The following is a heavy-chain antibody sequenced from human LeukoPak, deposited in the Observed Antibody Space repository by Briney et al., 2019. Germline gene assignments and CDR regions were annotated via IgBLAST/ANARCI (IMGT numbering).Heavy chain of an antibody. CDR3: ARSLRHYYYMDV. Sequence: GGSLRLSCAASGFTFSTYAIHWARQAPGKGLEYVSGISTNGGSTDYANSVKGRFTISRDNSKNTLYLQMGSLRAEDMAVYYCARSLRHYYYMDVWGKGTTVTVSS. CDR2: ISTNGGST. V-gene: IGHV3-64*01. CDR1: GFTFSTYA. J-gene: IGHJ6*03.